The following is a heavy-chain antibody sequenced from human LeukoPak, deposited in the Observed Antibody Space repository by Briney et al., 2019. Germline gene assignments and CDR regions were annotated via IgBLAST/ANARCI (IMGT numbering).Heavy chain of an antibody. D-gene: IGHD3-10*01. CDR3: ARDEGPYGSGSYFRRHYFDY. V-gene: IGHV3-21*01. CDR1: GFTFSSYS. J-gene: IGHJ4*02. CDR2: ISSSSSYI. Sequence: GGSLRLSCAASGFTFSSYSMNWVRQAPGKGLEWVSSISSSSSYIYYADSVRGRFTISRDNAKNSLYLQMNSLRAEDTAVYYWARDEGPYGSGSYFRRHYFDYWGQGTLVTVSS.